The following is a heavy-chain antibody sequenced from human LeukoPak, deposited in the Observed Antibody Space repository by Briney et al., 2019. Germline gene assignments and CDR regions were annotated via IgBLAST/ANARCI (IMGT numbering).Heavy chain of an antibody. CDR1: GFTFSSYS. CDR3: ASPTNSSSWYYSFDY. D-gene: IGHD6-13*01. V-gene: IGHV3-21*01. CDR2: ISSSSSYI. Sequence: GGSLRLSCAASGFTFSSYSMNWVRQAPGKGLEWVSSISSSSSYIYYADSVKGRFTISRDNAKNSLYLQMNSLRAEDTAVYYCASPTNSSSWYYSFDYWGQGTLVTVSS. J-gene: IGHJ4*02.